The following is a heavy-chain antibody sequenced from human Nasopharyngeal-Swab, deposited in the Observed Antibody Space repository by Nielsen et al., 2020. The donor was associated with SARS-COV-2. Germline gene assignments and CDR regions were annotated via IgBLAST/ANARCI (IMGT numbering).Heavy chain of an antibody. J-gene: IGHJ6*03. V-gene: IGHV3-9*01. CDR2: ISWDSGNI. D-gene: IGHD1-26*01. CDR1: GFTFDDYA. Sequence: SLRLSCAASGFTFDDYAIHWVRQAPGRGLEWVSGISWDSGNIGYADSVKGRFSISRDNSKNTLYLQMNSLRAEDTAVYYCARDPERSYNHFYYMDVWGKGTTVTISS. CDR3: ARDPERSYNHFYYMDV.